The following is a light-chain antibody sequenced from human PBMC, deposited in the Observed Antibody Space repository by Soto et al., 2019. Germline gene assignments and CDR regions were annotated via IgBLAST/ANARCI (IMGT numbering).Light chain of an antibody. V-gene: IGLV1-40*01. J-gene: IGLJ3*02. CDR2: GIS. Sequence: QSVLTQPPSMSGAPGQRVTISCTGSSSNIGAGYDVHWYQQLPGTAPKLLIYGISNRPSGVPDRFSGSKSGTSASLAITGLQAEDEADYYCQSYDSSLSGWVFGGGTKLTVL. CDR3: QSYDSSLSGWV. CDR1: SSNIGAGYD.